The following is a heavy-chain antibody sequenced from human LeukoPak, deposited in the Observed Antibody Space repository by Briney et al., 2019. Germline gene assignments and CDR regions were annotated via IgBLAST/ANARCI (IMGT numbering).Heavy chain of an antibody. Sequence: QASETLSLTCTVSGRSLSSYYWSWIRQPPGKGLEWIGYVYYSGSTNYNPSLKSRVAISIDTSKNQFSLKLSSVTAADTAMYYCARAAPSYYGSGSLGSCYYGMDVWGQGTTVTVSS. CDR3: ARAAPSYYGSGSLGSCYYGMDV. CDR2: VYYSGST. V-gene: IGHV4-59*01. D-gene: IGHD3-10*01. CDR1: GRSLSSYY. J-gene: IGHJ6*02.